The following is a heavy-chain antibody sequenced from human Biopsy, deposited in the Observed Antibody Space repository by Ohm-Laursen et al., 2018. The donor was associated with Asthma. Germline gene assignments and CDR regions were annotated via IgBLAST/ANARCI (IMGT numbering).Heavy chain of an antibody. J-gene: IGHJ4*02. V-gene: IGHV3-30*18. Sequence: RSLRLSCSAGFTFSNYGMYWVRQAPGKGLDWVAVISFDGSNKNYTDSVKGRFTISRDNSRNTLHLQMNSLRAEDTAVYYCAKDVFPGWELRRGPDYWGQGTLVTVSS. CDR3: AKDVFPGWELRRGPDY. CDR1: GFTFSNYG. D-gene: IGHD1-26*01. CDR2: ISFDGSNK.